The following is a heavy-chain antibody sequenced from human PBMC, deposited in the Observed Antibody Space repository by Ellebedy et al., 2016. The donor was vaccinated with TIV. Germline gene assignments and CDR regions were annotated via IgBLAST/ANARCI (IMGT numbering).Heavy chain of an antibody. CDR1: GGSISSYY. CDR2: IYTSGST. Sequence: MPSETLSLTCTVSGGSISSYYWSWIRQPAGKGLEWIGRIYTSGSTNYNPSLKSRVTMSVDTSKNQFSLKLSSVTAADTAVYYCARDGYYYDSSGYLNWFDPWGQGTLVTVSS. D-gene: IGHD3-22*01. CDR3: ARDGYYYDSSGYLNWFDP. V-gene: IGHV4-4*07. J-gene: IGHJ5*02.